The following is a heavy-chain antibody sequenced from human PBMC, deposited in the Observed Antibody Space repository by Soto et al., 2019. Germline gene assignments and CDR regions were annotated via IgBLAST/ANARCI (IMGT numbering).Heavy chain of an antibody. D-gene: IGHD6-13*01. CDR1: GGTFSSYA. Sequence: SVKVSCKASGGTFSSYAISWVRQAPGQGLEWMGGIIPIFGTANYAQKFQGRVTITADESTSTAYMELSSLRSEDTAVYYCARDRYSRWPHLRFEYWGQGTPVTVSS. V-gene: IGHV1-69*13. CDR3: ARDRYSRWPHLRFEY. CDR2: IIPIFGTA. J-gene: IGHJ4*02.